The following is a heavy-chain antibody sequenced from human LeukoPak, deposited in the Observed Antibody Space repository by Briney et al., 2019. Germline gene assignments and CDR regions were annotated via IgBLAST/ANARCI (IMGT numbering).Heavy chain of an antibody. J-gene: IGHJ4*02. CDR3: ARYSTAWYDY. CDR2: IWYDGSKE. CDR1: GFTFSNAW. V-gene: IGHV3-33*08. Sequence: GGSLRLSCAASGFTFSNAWMAWVRQAPGKGLEWVAVIWYDGSKEYYADSVKGRFTIARDNSKNTLYLQMNSLRAEDTAVYYCARYSTAWYDYWGQGTLVTVSS. D-gene: IGHD2-15*01.